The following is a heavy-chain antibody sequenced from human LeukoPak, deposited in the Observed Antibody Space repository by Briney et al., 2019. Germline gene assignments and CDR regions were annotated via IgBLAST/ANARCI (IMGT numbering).Heavy chain of an antibody. Sequence: GESLKISCKGSGYSFTSYCIGWVRQMPGKGLEWMGIIYPGDSDTRYSPSFQGQVTISADKSISTAYLQWSSLKASDTAMYYCARWDCSSTSCYSFDYWGQGTLVTVSS. V-gene: IGHV5-51*01. CDR2: IYPGDSDT. J-gene: IGHJ4*02. D-gene: IGHD2-2*02. CDR3: ARWDCSSTSCYSFDY. CDR1: GYSFTSYC.